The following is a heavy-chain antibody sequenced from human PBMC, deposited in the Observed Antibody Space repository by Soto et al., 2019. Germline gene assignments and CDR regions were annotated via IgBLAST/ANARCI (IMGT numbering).Heavy chain of an antibody. D-gene: IGHD2-2*01. CDR3: ARAQNEIYCSSTSCSYYFDY. CDR2: IYHSGST. CDR1: SGSISSSNW. V-gene: IGHV4-4*02. J-gene: IGHJ4*02. Sequence: NPSETLSLTCAVSSGSISSSNWWGWVRQPPGKGLEWIGEIYHSGSTNYNPSLKSRVTISVDKSKNPFSLKLSSVTAADTAVYYCARAQNEIYCSSTSCSYYFDYWGQGPLVTVSS.